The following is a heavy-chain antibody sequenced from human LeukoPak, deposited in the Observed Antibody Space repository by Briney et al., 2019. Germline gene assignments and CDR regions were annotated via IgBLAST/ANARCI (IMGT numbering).Heavy chain of an antibody. V-gene: IGHV4-34*01. CDR3: ARGREIYDFWSGQNPADY. CDR1: GGSSSGYY. D-gene: IGHD3-3*01. CDR2: IIHSVGT. J-gene: IGHJ4*02. Sequence: SETLSLTCAVHGGSSSGYYWSWIREPPGKGLEWVGEIIHSVGTKYTPSLQSRVTISVDTSKNQFSLKLSSVTAADTAVYYCARGREIYDFWSGQNPADYWGQGTLVTVSS.